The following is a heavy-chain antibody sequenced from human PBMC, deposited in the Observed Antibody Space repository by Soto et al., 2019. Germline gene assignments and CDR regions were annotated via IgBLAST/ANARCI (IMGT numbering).Heavy chain of an antibody. Sequence: SVKVSCKASVGTFSSYAISWVRQAPGQGLEWMGGIIPIFGTANYAQKFQGRVTITADESTSTAYMELSSLRSEDTAVYYCARDGGSSSHYYYGMDVWGQGTTVTVSS. CDR3: ARDGGSSSHYYYGMDV. D-gene: IGHD6-6*01. J-gene: IGHJ6*02. V-gene: IGHV1-69*13. CDR1: VGTFSSYA. CDR2: IIPIFGTA.